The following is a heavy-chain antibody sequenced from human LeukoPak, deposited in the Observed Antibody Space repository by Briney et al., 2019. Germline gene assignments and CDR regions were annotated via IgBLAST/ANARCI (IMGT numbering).Heavy chain of an antibody. Sequence: GGSLRLSCAASGFTFSSYAMSWVRQAPGKGLEWVSAISGSGGSTYYADSVKGRFTISRDNSKNTLYLQMKSLRDEDTAVYYCAKGLAXGXYSXGGVIVSDAFDIWGQGTMVTVSS. V-gene: IGHV3-23*01. CDR2: ISGSGGST. CDR1: GFTFSSYA. D-gene: IGHD3-16*02. J-gene: IGHJ3*02. CDR3: AKGLAXGXYSXGGVIVSDAFDI.